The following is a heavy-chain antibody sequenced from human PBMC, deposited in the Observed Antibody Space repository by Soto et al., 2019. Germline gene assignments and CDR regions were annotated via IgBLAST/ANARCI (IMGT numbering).Heavy chain of an antibody. CDR3: ARDLAPAWIQLWPPFDY. Sequence: ASVKVSCKASGYTFTSYGISWVRQAPGQGLEWMGWISAYNGNTNYAQKLQGRVTMTTDTSTSTAYMELRSLRPDDTAVYYCARDLAPAWIQLWPPFDYWGQGTLVTVSS. D-gene: IGHD5-18*01. CDR1: GYTFTSYG. V-gene: IGHV1-18*01. J-gene: IGHJ4*02. CDR2: ISAYNGNT.